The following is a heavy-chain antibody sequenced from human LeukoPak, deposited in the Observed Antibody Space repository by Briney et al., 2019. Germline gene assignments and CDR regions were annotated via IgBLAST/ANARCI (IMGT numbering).Heavy chain of an antibody. V-gene: IGHV1-69*13. Sequence: SEKVSCKASGGSFSSYAISWVRQAPGQGLEWMGGIIPIFGTANYAQKFQGRVTITADESTSTAYMELSSLRSEDTAVYYCATGNSSSWPPYYYYMDVWGKGTTVTVSS. D-gene: IGHD6-13*01. CDR2: IIPIFGTA. J-gene: IGHJ6*03. CDR3: ATGNSSSWPPYYYYMDV. CDR1: GGSFSSYA.